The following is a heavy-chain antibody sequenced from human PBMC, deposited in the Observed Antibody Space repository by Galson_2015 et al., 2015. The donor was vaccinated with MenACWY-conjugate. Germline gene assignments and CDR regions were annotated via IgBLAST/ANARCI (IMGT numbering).Heavy chain of an antibody. CDR3: ARDGYCGGDCFSTDRAYYYYMDV. J-gene: IGHJ6*03. CDR2: IHYSGRN. V-gene: IGHV4-31*03. Sequence: TLSLTCSVSGASLSSGGYYWSWIRQHPGKGLEWIGHIHYSGRNYCNPSLQSRISMSVDNSKNQFSLTLTSVTAADTAVYYCARDGYCGGDCFSTDRAYYYYMDVWGRGTTVTAYS. CDR1: GASLSSGGYY. D-gene: IGHD2-21*01.